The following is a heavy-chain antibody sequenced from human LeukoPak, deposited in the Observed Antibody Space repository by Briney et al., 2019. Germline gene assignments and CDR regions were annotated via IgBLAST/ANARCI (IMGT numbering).Heavy chain of an antibody. CDR1: GGSFSGYY. J-gene: IGHJ5*02. CDR2: INHSGST. V-gene: IGHV4-34*01. D-gene: IGHD4-17*01. Sequence: SETLSLTCAVYGGSFSGYYWSWIRQPPGKGLEWIGEINHSGSTNYNPSLKSRVTISVDTSKNQFSLKLSFVTAADTAVYYCARGTTVTTFPWFDPWGQGTLVTVSS. CDR3: ARGTTVTTFPWFDP.